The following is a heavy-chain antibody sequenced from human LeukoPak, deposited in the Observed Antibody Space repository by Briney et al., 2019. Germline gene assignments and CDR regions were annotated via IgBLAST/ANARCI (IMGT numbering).Heavy chain of an antibody. J-gene: IGHJ4*02. CDR2: IYYSGFT. CDR3: ARRGGFGVTYDS. V-gene: IGHV4-39*01. Sequence: PSETLSLTCSVSGDSISNSAYYWRWIRQPPGKELEWLGTIYYSGFTHYNPSLRSRVAISVDTSKNQFSLNLSSLTAADTAVYYCARRGGFGVTYDSWGQGTLVTVSS. D-gene: IGHD3-10*01. CDR1: GDSISNSAYY.